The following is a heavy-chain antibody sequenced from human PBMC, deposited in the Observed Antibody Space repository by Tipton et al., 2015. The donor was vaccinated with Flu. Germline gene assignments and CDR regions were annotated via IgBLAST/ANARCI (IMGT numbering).Heavy chain of an antibody. CDR2: VYTSGST. J-gene: IGHJ4*02. V-gene: IGHV4-61*02. CDR3: ASHGLAVAGPSPFDY. D-gene: IGHD6-19*01. CDR1: GNFIRSGSFY. Sequence: GLVKPSQTLSLTCSVPGNFIRSGSFYWSWIRQPAGKGLEWIGRVYTSGSTSYNPSLESRVTISVDTAKKQFSLELRSVTAADTAVYYCASHGLAVAGPSPFDYWGQGTLVTVSS.